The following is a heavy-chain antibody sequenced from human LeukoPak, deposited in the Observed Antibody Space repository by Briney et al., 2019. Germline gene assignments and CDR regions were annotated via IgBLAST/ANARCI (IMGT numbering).Heavy chain of an antibody. J-gene: IGHJ6*02. CDR2: ISTYNGNT. CDR1: GGTFSSYG. V-gene: IGHV1-18*01. D-gene: IGHD1-1*01. Sequence: ASVKVSCKASGGTFSSYGISWVRQAPGQGLEWMGWISTYNGNTNYAQKLQGRVTMTSATSTSTAYMELRSLRSDDTAVYYCAKLLDNYYHGMDVWGQGTTVTVSS. CDR3: AKLLDNYYHGMDV.